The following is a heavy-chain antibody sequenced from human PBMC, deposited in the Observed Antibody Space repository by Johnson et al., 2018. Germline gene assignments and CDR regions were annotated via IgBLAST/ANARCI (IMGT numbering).Heavy chain of an antibody. J-gene: IGHJ6*02. Sequence: QVQLQESGPGLVKPSETLSLTCTVSGGSLNTYYWSWIRQPPGKGLEYIGYIYHDGSTKYNPSLKSRVSMSGDTSKNQISLKLSSVTPADTAVYYLARDELVSDYYYYGMDVWGQGISVTVSS. CDR3: ARDELVSDYYYYGMDV. CDR2: IYHDGST. CDR1: GGSLNTYY. D-gene: IGHD5/OR15-5a*01. V-gene: IGHV4-59*01.